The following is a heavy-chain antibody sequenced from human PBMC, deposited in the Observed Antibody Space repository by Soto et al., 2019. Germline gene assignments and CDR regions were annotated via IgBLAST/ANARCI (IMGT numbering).Heavy chain of an antibody. CDR2: MSYDGSNK. CDR1: GFTFSSYA. Sequence: QVQLVESGGGVVQPGRSLRLSCAASGFTFSSYAMHWVRQAPGKGLEWVAVMSYDGSNKYYADSVKGRFTISRDNSKNTLYLQINSLRAEDTAVYYCARARLDTPALDYWGQGTLVTVSS. CDR3: ARARLDTPALDY. V-gene: IGHV3-30-3*01. D-gene: IGHD2-2*01. J-gene: IGHJ4*02.